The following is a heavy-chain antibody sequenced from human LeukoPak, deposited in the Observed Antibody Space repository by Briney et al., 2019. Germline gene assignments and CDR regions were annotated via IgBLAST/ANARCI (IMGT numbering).Heavy chain of an antibody. CDR1: GGTFSSYA. CDR3: ARGYCSGGSCRPLGY. J-gene: IGHJ4*02. Sequence: SVKVSCKASGGTFSSYAISWVRQAPGQGLEWMGRIIPIFGTANYAQKFQGRVTITADESTSTAYMELSSLRSEDTAVYYCARGYCSGGSCRPLGYWGQGTLVTVSS. V-gene: IGHV1-69*13. CDR2: IIPIFGTA. D-gene: IGHD2-15*01.